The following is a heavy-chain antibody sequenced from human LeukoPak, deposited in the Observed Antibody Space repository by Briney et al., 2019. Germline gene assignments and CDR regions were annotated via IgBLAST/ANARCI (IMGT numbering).Heavy chain of an antibody. Sequence: PGGSLRLSCAASGFTLSNAWMNWVRQAPGKGLEWVSYISSSGSTIYYADSVKGRFTISRDNAKNSLYLQMNSLRAEDTAVYYCARQRGDILTGYYMPRGFDYWGQGTLVTVSS. CDR3: ARQRGDILTGYYMPRGFDY. D-gene: IGHD3-9*01. J-gene: IGHJ4*02. V-gene: IGHV3-48*04. CDR2: ISSSGSTI. CDR1: GFTLSNAW.